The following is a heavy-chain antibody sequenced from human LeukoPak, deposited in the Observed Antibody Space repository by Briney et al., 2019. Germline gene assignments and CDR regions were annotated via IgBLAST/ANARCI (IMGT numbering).Heavy chain of an antibody. J-gene: IGHJ6*02. Sequence: GGSLRLSCAASGFTFSSYGMHWVRQAPGKGLEWVAVISYDGSNKYYADSVKGRFTISRDNPKNTLYLQMNSLRAEDTAVYYCAKDFSGDYYYGMDVWGQGTTVTVSS. CDR2: ISYDGSNK. D-gene: IGHD3-10*01. CDR3: AKDFSGDYYYGMDV. V-gene: IGHV3-30*18. CDR1: GFTFSSYG.